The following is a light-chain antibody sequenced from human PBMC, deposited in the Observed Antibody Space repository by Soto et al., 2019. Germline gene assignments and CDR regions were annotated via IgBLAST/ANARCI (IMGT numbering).Light chain of an antibody. V-gene: IGLV1-47*02. CDR2: TTN. CDR1: SSNIGSDF. Sequence: QSVLTQAPSAFGTPGQRVTISCSGSSSNIGSDFVYWYQQLPGAAPRLLIYTTNQRPSGVPDRFSGSKSGASASLAISGLRPEDEADYYGAGWDDSVRGWVFGGGTKLTVL. J-gene: IGLJ3*02. CDR3: AGWDDSVRGWV.